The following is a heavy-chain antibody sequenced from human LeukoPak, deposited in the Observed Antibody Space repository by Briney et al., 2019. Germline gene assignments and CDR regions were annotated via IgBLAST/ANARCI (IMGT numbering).Heavy chain of an antibody. D-gene: IGHD3-10*01. CDR1: GFTFGDYA. V-gene: IGHV3-49*03. Sequence: PGGSLRLSCTASGFTFGDYAMSWFRQAPGKGLEWVGFIRSKAYGGTTEYAASVKGRFTISRDDSKSIAYLQMNSLKTEDTAVYYCTRSMVREAILGGYWGQGTLVTVSS. J-gene: IGHJ4*02. CDR3: TRSMVREAILGGY. CDR2: IRSKAYGGTT.